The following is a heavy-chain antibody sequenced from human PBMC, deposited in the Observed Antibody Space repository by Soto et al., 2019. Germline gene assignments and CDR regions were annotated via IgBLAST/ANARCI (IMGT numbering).Heavy chain of an antibody. V-gene: IGHV4-59*01. CDR1: GGSISSYY. Sequence: QVQLQESGPGLVKPSETLSLTCTVSGGSISSYYWTWIRQPPGKGLEWVGYVYYIGTTYYNPSLQSRVTISVDTSKNQFSLKVKSVTAADTAIYYCARAGSTWRYFFDYWGQGSLVTVSS. J-gene: IGHJ4*02. CDR3: ARAGSTWRYFFDY. D-gene: IGHD6-13*01. CDR2: VYYIGTT.